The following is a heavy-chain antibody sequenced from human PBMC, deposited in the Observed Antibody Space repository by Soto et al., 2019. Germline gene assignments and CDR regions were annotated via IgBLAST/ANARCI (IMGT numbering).Heavy chain of an antibody. Sequence: QVQLVESGGGVVQPGRSLRLSCAASGLALRSYGMHWVRQAPGKGLEWVAAILYDGSKNSYADSVKGRFSISRDNSKNTLYLQMNSLIAEDTAVYYCAKESISFYERLGYYTDYWGQGTLVTVSS. D-gene: IGHD3-22*01. CDR2: ILYDGSKN. CDR1: GLALRSYG. CDR3: AKESISFYERLGYYTDY. V-gene: IGHV3-30*18. J-gene: IGHJ4*02.